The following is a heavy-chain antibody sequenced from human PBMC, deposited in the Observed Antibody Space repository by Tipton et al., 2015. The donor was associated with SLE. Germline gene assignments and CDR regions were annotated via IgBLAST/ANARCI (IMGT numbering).Heavy chain of an antibody. Sequence: SLRLSCAASGFTFSDHYMDWVRQAPGKGLEWVGRIRNKANSYTTQYAASVKGRFTISRDDSKNSLYLQMNSLKAEDTAVYYCARIYSGDDWYFDLWGRGTLVTVSS. CDR3: ARIYSGDDWYFDL. CDR1: GFTFSDHY. V-gene: IGHV3-72*01. J-gene: IGHJ2*01. D-gene: IGHD5-12*01. CDR2: IRNKANSYTT.